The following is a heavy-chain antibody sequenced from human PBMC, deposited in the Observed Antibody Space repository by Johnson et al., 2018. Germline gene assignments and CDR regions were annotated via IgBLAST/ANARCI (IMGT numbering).Heavy chain of an antibody. CDR3: ARATGYSRSWYRSYYYYYMDV. J-gene: IGHJ6*03. CDR2: ISSSGSTI. Sequence: QVQLVESGGGLVKPGGSLRLSCAASGFTFSDYYMSWIRQAPGKGLEWVSYISSSGSTIYYADSVKGRFTISRDNAKNSLYLQMNSLRAEDTAVYYCARATGYSRSWYRSYYYYYMDVWGKGTTVTVSS. V-gene: IGHV3-11*04. CDR1: GFTFSDYY. D-gene: IGHD6-13*01.